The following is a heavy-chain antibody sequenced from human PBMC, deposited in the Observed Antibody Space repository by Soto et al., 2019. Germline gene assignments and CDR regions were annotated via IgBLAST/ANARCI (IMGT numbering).Heavy chain of an antibody. J-gene: IGHJ4*02. V-gene: IGHV3-9*01. D-gene: IGHD3-3*01. Sequence: GGSLRLSCAASGFTFDDYAMHWVRQAPGKGLEWVSGISWNSGSIGYADSVKGRFTISRDNAKNSLYLQMNSLRAEDTALYYCAKDISYYDFWSGCDYWGQGTLVTVSS. CDR3: AKDISYYDFWSGCDY. CDR1: GFTFDDYA. CDR2: ISWNSGSI.